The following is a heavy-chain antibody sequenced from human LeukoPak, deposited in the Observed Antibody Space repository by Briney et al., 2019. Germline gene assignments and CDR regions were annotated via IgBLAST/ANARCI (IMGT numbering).Heavy chain of an antibody. CDR1: GGSINSYY. J-gene: IGHJ2*01. Sequence: SETLSLTCTVSGGSINSYYWSWIRQPPGKGLEWIGYIYYSGNTNYNPSLKSPVSISIDTSKNQLSLQLSSVTAADTAVYYCARDRDSSGLRDFDLWGRGTLVTVSA. V-gene: IGHV4-59*01. CDR2: IYYSGNT. CDR3: ARDRDSSGLRDFDL. D-gene: IGHD3-22*01.